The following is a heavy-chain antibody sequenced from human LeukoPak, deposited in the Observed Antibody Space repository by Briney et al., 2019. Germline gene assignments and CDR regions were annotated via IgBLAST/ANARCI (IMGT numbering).Heavy chain of an antibody. CDR1: GFTFSSYG. CDR3: AKEVDGVDLYYYYYYGMDV. V-gene: IGHV3-30*18. D-gene: IGHD3-3*01. J-gene: IGHJ6*02. Sequence: GGSLRLSCAASGFTFSSYGMHWVRKAPGKGLEWVAVISYDGSNKYYADSVKGRFTISRDNSKNTLYLQMNSLRAEDTAVYYCAKEVDGVDLYYYYYYGMDVWGQGTTVTVSS. CDR2: ISYDGSNK.